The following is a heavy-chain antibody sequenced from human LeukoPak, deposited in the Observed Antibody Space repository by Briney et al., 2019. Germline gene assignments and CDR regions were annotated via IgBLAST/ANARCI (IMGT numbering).Heavy chain of an antibody. V-gene: IGHV1-2*02. CDR1: GYTFTGYY. D-gene: IGHD2-8*02. CDR2: INPNSGGT. CDR3: ARHRRALLAFDI. Sequence: GASVKVYCKASGYTFTGYYMHWVRQAPGQGLEGMGWINPNSGGTNYAQKFQGRVTITRDTSISTAYMELSRLRSDDTAVYYCARHRRALLAFDIWGQGTMVTVSS. J-gene: IGHJ3*02.